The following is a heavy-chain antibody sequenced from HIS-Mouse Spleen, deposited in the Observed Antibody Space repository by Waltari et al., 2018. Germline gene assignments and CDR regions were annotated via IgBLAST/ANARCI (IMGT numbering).Heavy chain of an antibody. CDR2: IYYRGST. V-gene: IGHV4-39*07. D-gene: IGHD6-13*01. CDR1: GGSISSSSYY. J-gene: IGHJ2*01. Sequence: QLQLQESGPGLVKPSETLSLTCTVSGGSISSSSYYWGWIRQPPGKGLEGIGSIYYRGSTCYNPSLKSRVNISIDTSKNQFSLKLSSVTAADTAVYYCAREIPYSSSWYDWYFDLWGRGTLVTVSS. CDR3: AREIPYSSSWYDWYFDL.